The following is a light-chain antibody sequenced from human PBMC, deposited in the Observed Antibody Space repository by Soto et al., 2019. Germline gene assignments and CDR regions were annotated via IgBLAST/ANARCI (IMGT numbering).Light chain of an antibody. CDR2: GAS. CDR3: QQFGSSPLYT. V-gene: IGKV3-20*01. J-gene: IGKJ2*01. Sequence: EIELTQSPGTLSLSPGERVTLSCRASQSVSSTYLAWYQQKPGQAPRLLIYGASSRATGIPDRFSGSGSGTDFTLTISRLEPEDFAVYYCQQFGSSPLYTFGQGTKLEIK. CDR1: QSVSSTY.